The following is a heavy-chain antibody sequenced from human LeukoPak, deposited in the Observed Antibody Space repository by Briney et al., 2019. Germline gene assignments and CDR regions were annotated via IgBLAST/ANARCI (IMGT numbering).Heavy chain of an antibody. CDR3: TREGGEGDYTAFDI. CDR2: IRKKKDKYTT. J-gene: IGHJ3*02. CDR1: GFIFSAYI. Sequence: QPGGSLRLSCAASGFIFSAYIMDWVRQAPGKGLERIGRIRKKKDKYTTEYAASVKGRFVVSRDDSKDSMLLQMNSLETEDTAVYYCTREGGEGDYTAFDIWGQGTMVTVSS. V-gene: IGHV3-72*01. D-gene: IGHD3-16*01.